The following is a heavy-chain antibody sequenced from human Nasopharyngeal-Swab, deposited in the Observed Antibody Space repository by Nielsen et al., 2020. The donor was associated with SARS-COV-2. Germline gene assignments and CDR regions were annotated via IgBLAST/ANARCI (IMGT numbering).Heavy chain of an antibody. CDR1: GGPIISYY. J-gene: IGHJ6*02. CDR2: IYYSGST. CDR3: ARGGRDGMDV. Sequence: SETLSLTCTVSGGPIISYYWSWIRQPPGKGLEWIGYIYYSGSTNYNPSLKSRVTISVDTSKNQFSLKLSSVTAADTAVYYCARGGRDGMDVWGQGTTVTVSS. V-gene: IGHV4-59*01.